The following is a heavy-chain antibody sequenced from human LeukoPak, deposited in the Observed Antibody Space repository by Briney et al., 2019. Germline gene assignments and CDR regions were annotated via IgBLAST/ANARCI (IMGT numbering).Heavy chain of an antibody. CDR1: GFTFSDFY. V-gene: IGHV3-66*01. J-gene: IGHJ1*01. CDR2: IYSGSST. CDR3: TSWGDTTAEYFQR. D-gene: IGHD2-21*02. Sequence: GGSLRLSCAASGFTFSDFYMSWIRQAPGKGLEWVSVIYSGSSTYYADSVKARFTISRDNSKNTLYLQMNSLRVEDTAVYYCTSWGDTTAEYFQRWGQGTLVTVSS.